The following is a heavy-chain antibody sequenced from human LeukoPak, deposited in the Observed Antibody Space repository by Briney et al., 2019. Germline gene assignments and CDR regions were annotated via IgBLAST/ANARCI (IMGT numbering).Heavy chain of an antibody. CDR1: GFTFSSYA. V-gene: IGHV3-64D*09. J-gene: IGHJ4*02. D-gene: IGHD3-10*01. CDR3: VPSMVRGVIMPDY. CDR2: ISSNGGST. Sequence: GGSLRLSWSAAGFTFSSYAMHWVRQAPGKGLEYVSAISSNGGSTYYADSVKGRFTISRDNSKNTLYLQMSSLRAEDTAVYYCVPSMVRGVIMPDYWGQGTLVTVSS.